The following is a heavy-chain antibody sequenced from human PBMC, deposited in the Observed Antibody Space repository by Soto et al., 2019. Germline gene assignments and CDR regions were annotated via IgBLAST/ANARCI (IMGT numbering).Heavy chain of an antibody. CDR2: INPSGGST. V-gene: IGHV1-46*01. CDR3: ARDPSRLQGGDSPWDY. CDR1: GYTFTSYY. J-gene: IGHJ4*02. D-gene: IGHD2-21*02. Sequence: ASVKVSCKASGYTFTSYYMHWVRQAPGQGLEWMGIINPSGGSTSYAQKFQGRVTMTRDTSTSTVYMELSSLRSEDTAVYYCARDPSRLQGGDSPWDYWGQGTLVTVSS.